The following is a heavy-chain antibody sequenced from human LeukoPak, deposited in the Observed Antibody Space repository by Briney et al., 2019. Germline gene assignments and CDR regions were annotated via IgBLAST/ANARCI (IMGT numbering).Heavy chain of an antibody. CDR2: IKQDGNEK. J-gene: IGHJ4*02. Sequence: GALRLSCAASGFRFNTYWMSWVRQAPGKGLEWVANIKQDGNEKYYADSVKGRFTISRDNGKNSLDLQMNSLRADDTAVYYCAREGRGAADYWGQGTLVTVSS. V-gene: IGHV3-7*01. D-gene: IGHD1-26*01. CDR1: GFRFNTYW. CDR3: AREGRGAADY.